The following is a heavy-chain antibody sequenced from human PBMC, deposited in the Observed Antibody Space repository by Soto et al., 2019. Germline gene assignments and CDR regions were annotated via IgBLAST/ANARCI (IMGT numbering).Heavy chain of an antibody. CDR3: ARTVGAGDYYYGMDV. CDR1: GFTFSSYD. V-gene: IGHV3-13*01. CDR2: IGTAGDT. Sequence: PGGSLSLSCAASGFTFSSYDMHWVRQATGKGLEWVSAIGTAGDTYYPGSVKGRFTISRENAKNSLYLQMNSLRAGDTAVYYCARTVGAGDYYYGMDVWGQGTMVTVSS. D-gene: IGHD1-26*01. J-gene: IGHJ6*02.